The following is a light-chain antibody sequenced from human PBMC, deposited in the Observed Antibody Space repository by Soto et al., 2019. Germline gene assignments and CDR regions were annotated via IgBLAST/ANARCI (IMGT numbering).Light chain of an antibody. J-gene: IGLJ3*02. CDR3: SSYTTRSTWV. V-gene: IGLV2-14*01. Sequence: QSVLNQPASVSGSPGQSITISCTGTNSDVGGYNHVSWYQQHPGKAPKLMIYEVSNRPSGVSNRLSGSKSGNTASLTISGLQAEDEADYYCSSYTTRSTWVFGGGTKLTVL. CDR1: NSDVGGYNH. CDR2: EVS.